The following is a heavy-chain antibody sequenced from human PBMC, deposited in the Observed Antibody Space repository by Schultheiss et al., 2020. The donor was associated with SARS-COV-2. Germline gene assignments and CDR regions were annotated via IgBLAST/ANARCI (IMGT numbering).Heavy chain of an antibody. CDR2: INSDGSST. CDR1: GFTFSSYW. V-gene: IGHV3-74*01. D-gene: IGHD5-24*01. CDR3: AKVVNRGDGYNYYYYYGMDV. J-gene: IGHJ6*02. Sequence: GGSLRLSCAASGFTFSSYWMHWVRQAPGKGLVWVSRINSDGSSTSYADSVKGRFTISRDNSKNTLYLQMNSLRAEDTAVYYCAKVVNRGDGYNYYYYYGMDVWGQGTTVTVSS.